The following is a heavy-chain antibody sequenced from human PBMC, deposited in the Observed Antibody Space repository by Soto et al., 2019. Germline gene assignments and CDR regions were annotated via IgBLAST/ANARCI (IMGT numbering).Heavy chain of an antibody. J-gene: IGHJ6*02. CDR3: ARDGGGDYSNYVMVYYGMDV. Sequence: ASVKVSCKASGYTFTSYAMHWVRQAPGQRLEWMGWINAGNGNTKYSQKFQGGVTITRDTSASTAYMELSSLRSEDTAVYYCARDGGGDYSNYVMVYYGMDVWGQGTTVTVSS. CDR1: GYTFTSYA. D-gene: IGHD4-4*01. CDR2: INAGNGNT. V-gene: IGHV1-3*01.